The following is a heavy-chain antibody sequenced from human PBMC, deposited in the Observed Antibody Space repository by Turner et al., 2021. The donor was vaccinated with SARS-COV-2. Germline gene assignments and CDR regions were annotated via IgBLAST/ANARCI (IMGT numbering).Heavy chain of an antibody. D-gene: IGHD6-19*01. CDR2: IFYSVST. CDR3: ARDRFRDSVAGTKRNYKYGMDV. CDR1: GGSFGSYY. Sequence: QVHFHRSGPGLGTPSGTLSLPCPVPGGSFGSYYWSWIRQSPGKGLEWIGYIFYSVSTKYNPALEGRVTISVDTSKNQFSLKLDSMTTADTAVYFCARDRFRDSVAGTKRNYKYGMDVWGQGTTVTVSS. J-gene: IGHJ6*02. V-gene: IGHV4-59*01.